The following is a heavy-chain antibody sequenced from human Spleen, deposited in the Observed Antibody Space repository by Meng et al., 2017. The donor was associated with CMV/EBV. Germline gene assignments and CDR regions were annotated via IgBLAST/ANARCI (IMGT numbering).Heavy chain of an antibody. CDR1: GFTFSDYA. CDR3: AKIGSLTYYYYGMDV. J-gene: IGHJ6*01. V-gene: IGHV3-23*03. Sequence: GESLKISCAASGFTFSDYAMSWVRQAPGKGLEWVSVIYSGGSATYYADSVKGRFTISRDNSKNTLFLQMDSLGAEDTAVYYCAKIGSLTYYYYGMDVWGQGTTVTVSS. CDR2: IYSGGSAT. D-gene: IGHD1-26*01.